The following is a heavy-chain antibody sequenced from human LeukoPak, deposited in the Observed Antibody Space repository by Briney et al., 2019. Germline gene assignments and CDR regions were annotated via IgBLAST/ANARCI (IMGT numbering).Heavy chain of an antibody. CDR2: ISGSGGST. CDR3: AKDYLLPPPHFDWLSSYFDY. J-gene: IGHJ4*02. V-gene: IGHV3-23*01. D-gene: IGHD3-9*01. Sequence: PGGSLRLSCAASGFTFSSYAMSWVRQAPGKGLEWVSAISGSGGSTYYADSVKGRFTISRDNSKNTLYLQMNSLRAEDTAVYYCAKDYLLPPPHFDWLSSYFDYWGQGTLVTVSS. CDR1: GFTFSSYA.